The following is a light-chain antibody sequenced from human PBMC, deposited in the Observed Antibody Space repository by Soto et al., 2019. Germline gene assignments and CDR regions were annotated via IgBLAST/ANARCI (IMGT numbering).Light chain of an antibody. Sequence: EIVMTQSPSTLSVSPGERATLSCRASQSVSSYLAWYQQKPGQAPRLLIYDASNRATGIPARFRGSGSGTVLTLTITSLEPEDFAVYYCQQRSNRPPWTFGQGTKVHIK. V-gene: IGKV3-11*01. CDR2: DAS. CDR3: QQRSNRPPWT. CDR1: QSVSSY. J-gene: IGKJ1*01.